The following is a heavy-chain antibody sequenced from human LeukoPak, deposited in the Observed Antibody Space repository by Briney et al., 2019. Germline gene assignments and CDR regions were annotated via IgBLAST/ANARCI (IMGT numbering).Heavy chain of an antibody. J-gene: IGHJ4*02. V-gene: IGHV4-59*01. CDR3: AREGIAVAPFFDY. CDR2: IYYSGST. D-gene: IGHD6-19*01. Sequence: SETLSLTCTVSGGSISSYYWSWIRQPPGKGLEWIGYIYYSGSTTYNPSLKSRVTISVDTSKNQFSLKLSSVTAADTAVYYCAREGIAVAPFFDYWGQGTLVTVSS. CDR1: GGSISSYY.